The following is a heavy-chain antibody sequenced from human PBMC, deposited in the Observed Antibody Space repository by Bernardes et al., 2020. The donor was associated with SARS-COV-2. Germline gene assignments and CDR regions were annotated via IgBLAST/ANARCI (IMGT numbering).Heavy chain of an antibody. V-gene: IGHV3-64D*06. CDR3: VRNLWGIDY. D-gene: IGHD2-21*01. CDR2: CRNAAGTT. J-gene: IGHJ4*02. CDR1: GFTFSTLS. Sequence: SMCPSCSTSGFTFSTLSMHCARQAPGKRLEFVSICRNAAGTTFYAVSVKDRFTLSRDHSKNTLYPQMSSLRPEDRTMYYCVRNLWGIDYWGLGTRVTVSS.